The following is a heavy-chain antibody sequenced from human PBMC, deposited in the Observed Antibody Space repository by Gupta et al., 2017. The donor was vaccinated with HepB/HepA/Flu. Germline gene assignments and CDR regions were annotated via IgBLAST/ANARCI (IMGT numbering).Heavy chain of an antibody. D-gene: IGHD1-26*01. V-gene: IGHV4-4*07. CDR3: ARDSMVGATWGNWFDP. J-gene: IGHJ5*02. CDR2: IYTSGST. CDR1: GGSFRNYF. Sequence: QVQLQESGPRLVKPSETLSLTCTVSGGSFRNYFWSWIRQPAGKGLEWIGRIYTSGSTNYNPSLKSRVTMSVDTPKNQFSLKLSSVTAADTAVYYCARDSMVGATWGNWFDPWGQGTLVTVSS.